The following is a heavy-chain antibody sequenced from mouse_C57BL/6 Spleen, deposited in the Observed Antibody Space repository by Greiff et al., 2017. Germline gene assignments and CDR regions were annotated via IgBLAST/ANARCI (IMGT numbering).Heavy chain of an antibody. D-gene: IGHD1-1*01. CDR2: IDPEDGET. J-gene: IGHJ1*03. V-gene: IGHV14-2*01. CDR1: GFNIKDYY. CDR3: AKNYYGSSYDWYFDV. Sequence: EVKLQESGAELVKPGASVKLSCTASGFNIKDYYMHWVKQRTEQGLEWIGRIDPEDGETNYAPKFQGKATITADTSSNTAYLQLSSLTSEDTADYYCAKNYYGSSYDWYFDVWGTGTTVTVSS.